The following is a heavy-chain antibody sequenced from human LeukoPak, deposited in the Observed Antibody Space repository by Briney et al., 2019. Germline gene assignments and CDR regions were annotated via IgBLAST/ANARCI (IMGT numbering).Heavy chain of an antibody. CDR1: RFPFSIYE. V-gene: IGHV3-48*03. Sequence: GGSLRLSCVVSRFPFSIYEMNWVRQAPGKGLEWVSNIHSSGTVKYYSDSVRGRFSISRDNAKSSLYLQMNSLRVEDTAVYYCALLTVASDFDYWGQGALVTVSS. CDR3: ALLTVASDFDY. CDR2: IHSSGTVK. D-gene: IGHD5-12*01. J-gene: IGHJ4*02.